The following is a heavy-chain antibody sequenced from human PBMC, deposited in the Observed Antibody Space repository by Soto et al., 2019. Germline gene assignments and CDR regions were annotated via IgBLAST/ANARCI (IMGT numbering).Heavy chain of an antibody. CDR3: ASIGAYCGGDHCDPFDI. D-gene: IGHD2-21*02. CDR1: GGTFSSYA. CDR2: IIPIFGTA. J-gene: IGHJ3*02. Sequence: ASVKVSCKASGGTFSSYAISWVRQAPGQGLEWMGGIIPIFGTANYAQKFQGRVTITADESTSTAYMELSSLRSEDTAVYYCASIGAYCGGDHCDPFDIWVQGTMVTVSS. V-gene: IGHV1-69*13.